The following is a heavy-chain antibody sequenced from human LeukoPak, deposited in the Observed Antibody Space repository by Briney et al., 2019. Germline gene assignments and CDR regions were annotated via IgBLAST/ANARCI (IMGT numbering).Heavy chain of an antibody. CDR3: ANLGYTD. D-gene: IGHD5-18*01. Sequence: GGSLRLSCAASGFTYSSSWMSWVRQVPGKGLEWVATIKDDGSDKYYVDSVKGRFTISRDNAKNSLYLQMNSLRVEDTAVYYCANLGYTDWGQGTLVTVSS. J-gene: IGHJ4*02. CDR1: GFTYSSSW. CDR2: IKDDGSDK. V-gene: IGHV3-7*01.